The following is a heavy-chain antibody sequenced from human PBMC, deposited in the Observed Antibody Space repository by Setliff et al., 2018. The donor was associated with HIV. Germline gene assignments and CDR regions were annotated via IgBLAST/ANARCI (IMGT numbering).Heavy chain of an antibody. D-gene: IGHD1-1*01. Sequence: RASVKVSCKASGGIFSRFAFSWVRQAPGQGLEWMGGIIPIFGTPNYAQKFQGRVTITTDESTSTVYMELYSLTSEDTAIYYCASSAGAVPTTAPYGDYYYYFYMDVWGKGTTVTVSS. V-gene: IGHV1-69*05. J-gene: IGHJ6*03. CDR1: GGIFSRFA. CDR3: ASSAGAVPTTAPYGDYYYYFYMDV. CDR2: IIPIFGTP.